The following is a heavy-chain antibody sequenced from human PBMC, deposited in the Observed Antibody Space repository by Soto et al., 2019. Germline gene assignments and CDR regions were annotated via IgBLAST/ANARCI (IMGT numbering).Heavy chain of an antibody. J-gene: IGHJ6*03. Sequence: GGSLRLSCAASGFTFSSYSMNWVRQAPGKGLEWVSYISSSSTIYYADSVKGRFTISRDNAKNSLYLQMNSLRAEDTAVYYCARDGGDFWSGYYYYYYYYMDVWGKGTTVTVSS. D-gene: IGHD3-3*01. CDR2: ISSSSTI. CDR3: ARDGGDFWSGYYYYYYYYMDV. CDR1: GFTFSSYS. V-gene: IGHV3-48*04.